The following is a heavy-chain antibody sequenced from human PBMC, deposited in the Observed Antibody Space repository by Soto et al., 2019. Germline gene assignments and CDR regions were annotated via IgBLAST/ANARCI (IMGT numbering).Heavy chain of an antibody. Sequence: GGSLRLSCAASGFTFSSYAMSWVRQAPGKGLEWVSAISGSGGSTYYADSVKGRFTISRDNSKNTLSLPMNSLRAEDTAVYYCEKDTNEHAISFLDYWGQGTLVTVSS. CDR1: GFTFSSYA. CDR3: EKDTNEHAISFLDY. V-gene: IGHV3-23*01. J-gene: IGHJ4*02. D-gene: IGHD2-8*01. CDR2: ISGSGGST.